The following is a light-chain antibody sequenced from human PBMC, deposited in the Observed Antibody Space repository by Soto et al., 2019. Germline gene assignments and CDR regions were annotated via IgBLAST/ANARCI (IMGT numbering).Light chain of an antibody. CDR2: ATS. V-gene: IGKV1-39*01. CDR3: QQYDNLLLT. Sequence: IQMTQSPSSLSASVGDRVTITCRASQSISRYLNWYQQKPGKAPNLLIYATSSLQSGVPSRFSGSESGTDFTLTISSLQPEDIATYYCQQYDNLLLTFGGGTKVDI. J-gene: IGKJ4*01. CDR1: QSISRY.